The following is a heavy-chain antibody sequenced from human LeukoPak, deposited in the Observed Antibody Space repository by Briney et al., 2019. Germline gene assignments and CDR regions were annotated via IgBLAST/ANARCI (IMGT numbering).Heavy chain of an antibody. CDR2: IKQDGSEM. Sequence: GGSLRLSCAASGFTFSSYWMTWVRRAPGKGLEWVAKIKQDGSEMSYVDSVKGRFTISRDNAKNTLYLQMNSLRAEDTAVYYCARSGASSGWYYFDYWGQGTLVTVSS. J-gene: IGHJ4*02. CDR3: ARSGASSGWYYFDY. V-gene: IGHV3-7*01. D-gene: IGHD6-19*01. CDR1: GFTFSSYW.